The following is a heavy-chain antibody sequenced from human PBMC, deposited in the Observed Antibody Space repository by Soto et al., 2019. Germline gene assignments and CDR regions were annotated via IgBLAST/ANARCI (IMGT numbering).Heavy chain of an antibody. D-gene: IGHD2-2*02. Sequence: QVQLVQSGAEVKKPGSSVKVSCKASGGTFSSYAISWVRQAPGQGLEWMGGIIPIFGTANYAQKFQGRVTIPADESTSTAYMELSSLRSEDTAVYYCARPRIPAAILGYYYGMDVWGQGTTVTVSS. CDR2: IIPIFGTA. CDR3: ARPRIPAAILGYYYGMDV. J-gene: IGHJ6*02. CDR1: GGTFSSYA. V-gene: IGHV1-69*01.